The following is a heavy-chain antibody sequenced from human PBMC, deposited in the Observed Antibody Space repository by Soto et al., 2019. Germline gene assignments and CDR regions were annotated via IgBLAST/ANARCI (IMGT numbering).Heavy chain of an antibody. D-gene: IGHD4-17*01. J-gene: IGHJ4*02. CDR1: GFTFDDYA. V-gene: IGHV3-9*01. CDR3: AKDMRATVGPFDY. Sequence: HPGGSLRLSCAASGFTFDDYAMHWVRQAPGKGLEWVSGISWNSGSIGYADSVKGRFTISRDNAKNSLYLQMNSLRAEDTALYYCAKDMRATVGPFDYWGQGT. CDR2: ISWNSGSI.